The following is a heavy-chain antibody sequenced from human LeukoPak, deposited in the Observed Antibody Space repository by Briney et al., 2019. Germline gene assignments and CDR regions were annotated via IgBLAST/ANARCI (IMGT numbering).Heavy chain of an antibody. V-gene: IGHV1-18*04. J-gene: IGHJ4*02. D-gene: IGHD1-26*01. CDR2: ISAYNGNT. Sequence: ASVKVSCKASGYTFTGYYMHWVRQAPGQGLEWMGWISAYNGNTNYAQKLQGRVTMTTDTSTSTAYMELRSLRSDDTAVYYCARATTWELLNDYWGQGTLVTVSS. CDR3: ARATTWELLNDY. CDR1: GYTFTGYY.